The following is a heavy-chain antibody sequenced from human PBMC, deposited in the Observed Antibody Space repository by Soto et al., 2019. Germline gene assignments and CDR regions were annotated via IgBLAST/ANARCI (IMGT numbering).Heavy chain of an antibody. D-gene: IGHD6-6*01. V-gene: IGHV1-2*02. CDR2: INAHSGGT. CDR3: AKDLTRQLAYWLDP. CDR1: GYTFTNHD. Sequence: GASVKVSCKASGYTFTNHDVSWLRPAPGQGLEWMGWINAHSGGTEYAQKFQGRVTLTRDTSIATAYLTLTSLTSDDTALYYCAKDLTRQLAYWLDPWGQGTQVTVSA. J-gene: IGHJ5*02.